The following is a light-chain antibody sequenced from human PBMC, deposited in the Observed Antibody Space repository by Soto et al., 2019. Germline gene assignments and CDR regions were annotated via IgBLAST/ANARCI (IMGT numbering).Light chain of an antibody. CDR3: QQYNNWPPLT. CDR1: QSISSK. V-gene: IGKV3-15*01. J-gene: IGKJ4*01. CDR2: DAS. Sequence: EIGMTQSPATLSVSPGERATLSCRASQSISSKLAWYQQKPGQPPRLLIYDASTRATGVPTRFSGSGSGTDFTLTISSLQSEDFAVYYCQQYNNWPPLTFGGGTKVDIK.